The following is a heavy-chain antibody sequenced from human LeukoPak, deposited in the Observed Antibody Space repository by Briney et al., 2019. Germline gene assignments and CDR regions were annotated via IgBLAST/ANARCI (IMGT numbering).Heavy chain of an antibody. CDR3: ARYYYDSSGYYYFDY. CDR1: GFSFSSYW. J-gene: IGHJ4*02. CDR2: IKQDGSEK. V-gene: IGHV3-7*03. Sequence: LTGGSLRLSCAASGFSFSSYWMSWVRQAPGKGLEWVANIKQDGSEKYYVDSVKGRFTISRDNAKNSLYLQMNSLRAEDTAVYYCARYYYDSSGYYYFDYWGQGTLVTVSS. D-gene: IGHD3-22*01.